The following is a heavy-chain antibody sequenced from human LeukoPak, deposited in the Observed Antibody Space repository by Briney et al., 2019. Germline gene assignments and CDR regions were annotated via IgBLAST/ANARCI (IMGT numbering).Heavy chain of an antibody. CDR1: GGSFSGYY. CDR3: ARRRMAETSIDY. V-gene: IGHV4-34*01. J-gene: IGHJ4*02. Sequence: SETLSLTCAVYGGSFSGYYWSWIRQPPGKGLEWIGEINHSGSTNYNPSLKSRVTISVDTYKNQFSLKLSSVTAADTAVYYCARRRMAETSIDYWGQGTLVTVSS. D-gene: IGHD5-24*01. CDR2: INHSGST.